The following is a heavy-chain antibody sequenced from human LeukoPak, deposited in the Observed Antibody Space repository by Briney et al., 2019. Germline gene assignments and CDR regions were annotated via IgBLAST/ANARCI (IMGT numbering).Heavy chain of an antibody. J-gene: IGHJ4*02. Sequence: GGSLRLSCAASGFTFSNAWMSWVRQATGKGLEWVGRIKTKTDGGTTDYAAPVKGRFTISRDDSKNTLYLQMNSLKTEDTALYYCATESLRYYESIFPHLGYSDHWGQGTLVTVSS. CDR2: IKTKTDGGTT. D-gene: IGHD3-22*01. CDR3: ATESLRYYESIFPHLGYSDH. CDR1: GFTFSNAW. V-gene: IGHV3-15*01.